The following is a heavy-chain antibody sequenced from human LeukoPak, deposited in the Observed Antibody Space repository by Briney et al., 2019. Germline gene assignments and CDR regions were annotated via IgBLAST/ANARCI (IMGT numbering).Heavy chain of an antibody. D-gene: IGHD4-23*01. CDR1: GFTFSSYA. CDR3: VARKTLNGGRSSGDDY. J-gene: IGHJ4*02. CDR2: ISGSGGSA. Sequence: PGGSLRLSCAASGFTFSSYAMSWVRQAPGKGLEWVSAISGSGGSAYYADSVKGRFTISRDNDKKSLFLEMSNLGAGDTALYFCVARKTLNGGRSSGDDYWGQGTLVTVSS. V-gene: IGHV3-23*01.